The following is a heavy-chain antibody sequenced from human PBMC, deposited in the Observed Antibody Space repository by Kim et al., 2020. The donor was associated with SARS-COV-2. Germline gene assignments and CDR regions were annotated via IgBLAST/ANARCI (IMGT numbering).Heavy chain of an antibody. CDR2: ISGSSGSI. CDR3: ARYRYFVRGVMAFDV. J-gene: IGHJ3*01. Sequence: GGSLRLSCAASGFTFSDYSMIWVRQAPGKGLEWVSSISGSSGSIYYADSVKGRFTISRDNAKNTLDLQMNSLRAEDTALYYCARYRYFVRGVMAFDVWGQGTMVTVSS. CDR1: GFTFSDYS. V-gene: IGHV3-21*01. D-gene: IGHD3-10*01.